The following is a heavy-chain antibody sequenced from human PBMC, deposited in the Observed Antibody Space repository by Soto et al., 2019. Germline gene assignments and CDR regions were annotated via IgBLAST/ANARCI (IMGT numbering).Heavy chain of an antibody. Sequence: EVQLVESGGGLVQPGRSLRLSCAASGFTFDDYAMHWVRQAPGKGLEWVSGISWNSGSIGYADSVKGRFTISRNNAKNSLYLQMNSLRAEDTALYYCAKTGYSSGCGGYAAFDIWGQGTMVTVSS. CDR1: GFTFDDYA. CDR2: ISWNSGSI. J-gene: IGHJ3*02. CDR3: AKTGYSSGCGGYAAFDI. D-gene: IGHD6-19*01. V-gene: IGHV3-9*01.